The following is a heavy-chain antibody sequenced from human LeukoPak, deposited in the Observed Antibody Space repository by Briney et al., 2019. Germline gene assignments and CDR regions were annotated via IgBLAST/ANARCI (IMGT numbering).Heavy chain of an antibody. V-gene: IGHV3-66*01. J-gene: IGHJ6*03. Sequence: GGSLRLSCAASGFTVSSNYMSWVRQAPGKGLEWVSVIYSGGSTYYADSVKGRFTISRDNAKNSLYLQMNSLRAEDTAVYYCASLAYSSSWYGYYYYYMDVWDKGTTVTVSS. CDR1: GFTVSSNY. D-gene: IGHD6-13*01. CDR3: ASLAYSSSWYGYYYYYMDV. CDR2: IYSGGST.